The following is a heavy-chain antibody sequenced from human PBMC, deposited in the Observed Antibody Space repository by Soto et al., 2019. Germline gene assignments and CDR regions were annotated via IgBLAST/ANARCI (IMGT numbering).Heavy chain of an antibody. Sequence: GESLKISCKGSGYSFTSYWISWVRQMPGKGLEWMGRIDPSDSYTNYSPSFQGHVTISADKSISTAYLQWSSLKASDTAMYYCARLPQYYYYYYGMDVWGQGTTVTVSS. CDR1: GYSFTSYW. V-gene: IGHV5-10-1*01. CDR2: IDPSDSYT. CDR3: ARLPQYYYYYYGMDV. J-gene: IGHJ6*02.